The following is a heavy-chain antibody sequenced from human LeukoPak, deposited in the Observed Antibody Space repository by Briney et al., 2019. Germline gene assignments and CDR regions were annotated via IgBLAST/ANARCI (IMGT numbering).Heavy chain of an antibody. J-gene: IGHJ6*03. D-gene: IGHD3-16*01. CDR2: INPNSGGT. Sequence: GSSVKVSCKASGYTFTGYYMHWVRQAPGQGLEWMGWINPNSGGTNYAQKFQGRVTMTRDTSISTAYMELSRLRSDDTAVYYCARGVSEEYYYYYMDVWGKGTTVTVSS. CDR1: GYTFTGYY. CDR3: ARGVSEEYYYYYMDV. V-gene: IGHV1-2*02.